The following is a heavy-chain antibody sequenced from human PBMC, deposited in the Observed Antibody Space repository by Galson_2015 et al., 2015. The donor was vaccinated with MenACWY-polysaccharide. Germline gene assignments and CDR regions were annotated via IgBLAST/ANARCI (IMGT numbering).Heavy chain of an antibody. CDR2: IFHSGST. CDR3: ARVFLSQSYPFDY. V-gene: IGHV4-39*07. CDR1: GGSITSGSYY. Sequence: ETLSLTCTVSGGSITSGSYYWGWVRQPPGKGLEWIGEIFHSGSTNYNPSLKSRVTISVDKSKNQFSLKLSSVTAADAAVYYCARVFLSQSYPFDYWGQGTLVTVSS. J-gene: IGHJ4*02. D-gene: IGHD1-26*01.